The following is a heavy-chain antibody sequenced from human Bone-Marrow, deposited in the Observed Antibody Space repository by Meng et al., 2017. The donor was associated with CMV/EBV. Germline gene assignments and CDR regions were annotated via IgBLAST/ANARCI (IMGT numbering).Heavy chain of an antibody. D-gene: IGHD3-3*01. CDR1: GFTFSSYG. J-gene: IGHJ6*02. CDR2: IRYDGSNK. V-gene: IGHV3-30*02. CDR3: ATPYQVHYDFWSGFSGMDF. Sequence: GESPKIFCAASGFTFSSYGMHWVRQAPGKGLEWVAFIRYDGSNKYYADSVKGRFTISRDNSKNTLYLQMNSLRAEDTAVYYCATPYQVHYDFWSGFSGMDFWGQGTMVTVSS.